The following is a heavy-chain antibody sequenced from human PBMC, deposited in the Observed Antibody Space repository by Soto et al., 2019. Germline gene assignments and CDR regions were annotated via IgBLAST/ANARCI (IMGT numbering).Heavy chain of an antibody. D-gene: IGHD5-18*01. CDR1: GFTFSSYS. V-gene: IGHV3-23*01. CDR3: AKDPFFVDTATLYYYYGMDV. Sequence: GGSLRLSCAASGFTFSSYSMSWVRQAPGKGLEWVSAISGSGGSTYYTDSVKGRFTISRDNSNTTMYLHMNSLRAEDTAVYYCAKDPFFVDTATLYYYYGMDVWGQGTTVTVSS. J-gene: IGHJ6*02. CDR2: ISGSGGST.